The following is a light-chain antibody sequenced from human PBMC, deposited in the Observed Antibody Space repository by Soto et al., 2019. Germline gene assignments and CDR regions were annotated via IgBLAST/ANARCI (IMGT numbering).Light chain of an antibody. CDR2: GAS. J-gene: IGKJ5*01. V-gene: IGKV3-15*01. Sequence: EIVMTQSPATLSVSPGERATLSCRASQSVCSNLAWYQHKPGQAPRLLIYGASTRATGIPARFSGSGSGTEFTLTISSLQSEDFAVYYCQQRSNWPPITFGQGTRLEIK. CDR3: QQRSNWPPIT. CDR1: QSVCSN.